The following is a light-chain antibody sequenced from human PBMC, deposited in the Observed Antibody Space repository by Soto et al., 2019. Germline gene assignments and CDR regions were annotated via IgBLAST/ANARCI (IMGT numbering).Light chain of an antibody. J-gene: IGKJ1*01. V-gene: IGKV1-39*01. CDR2: DSS. CDR3: QQSYSNPTWT. Sequence: DIQLTQSPSSLSASVGDRITITCRASQSISTYLNWYQQKPGEAPTILVYDSSTLQSGVPSRFSGSGFGAEFTLTVSSLQPEDFATYYCQQSYSNPTWTFGQG. CDR1: QSISTY.